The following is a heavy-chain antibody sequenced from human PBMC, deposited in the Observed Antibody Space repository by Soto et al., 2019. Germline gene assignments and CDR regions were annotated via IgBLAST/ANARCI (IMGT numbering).Heavy chain of an antibody. CDR3: ARTPRTRCSSTSCSGGFDY. V-gene: IGHV1-69*13. D-gene: IGHD2-2*01. CDR1: GYTFTSYD. CDR2: IIPIFGTA. J-gene: IGHJ4*02. Sequence: GASVKVSCKASGYTFTSYDISWVRQAPGQGLEWMGGIIPIFGTANYAQKFQGRVTITADESTSTAYMELSSLRSEDTAVYYCARTPRTRCSSTSCSGGFDYWGQGTLVTVSS.